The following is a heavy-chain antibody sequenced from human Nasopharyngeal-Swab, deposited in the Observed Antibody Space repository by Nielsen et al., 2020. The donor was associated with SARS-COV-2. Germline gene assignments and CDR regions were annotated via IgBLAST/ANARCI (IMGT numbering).Heavy chain of an antibody. CDR2: IYYSGST. J-gene: IGHJ4*02. CDR1: GGSINSGGYY. V-gene: IGHV4-31*03. Sequence: SETLSLNCTVSGGSINSGGYYWRWIRKHPGKGLEWIGYIYYSGSTYYNPSLMSRVTISVDTSKNQFSLKLSSLTAADTAVYYCASQYRGWYDGSTHPDYWGQGTLVTVSS. D-gene: IGHD6-19*01. CDR3: ASQYRGWYDGSTHPDY.